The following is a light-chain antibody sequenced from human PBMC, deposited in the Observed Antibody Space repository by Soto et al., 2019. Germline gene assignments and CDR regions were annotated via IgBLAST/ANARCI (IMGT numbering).Light chain of an antibody. V-gene: IGKV1-39*01. CDR1: QSIHRF. CDR2: AAS. J-gene: IGKJ5*01. Sequence: DFQSPQPQPSLTATVEDRTTITGRASQSIHRFLNGFKQKPGKAPTFLIYAASSLQSRVPSRVSGRGSGTHFTLPISSLQPEDGATYYCQQNYSPPPITFGQGTRLEIK. CDR3: QQNYSPPPIT.